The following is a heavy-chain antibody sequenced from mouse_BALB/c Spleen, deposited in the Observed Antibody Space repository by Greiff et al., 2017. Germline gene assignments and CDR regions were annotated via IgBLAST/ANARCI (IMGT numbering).Heavy chain of an antibody. Sequence: VQLQESGAELVRPGASVTLSCKASGYTFTDYEMHWVKQTPVHGLEWIGAIDPETGGTAYNQKFKGKATLTADKSSSTAYMELRSLTSEDSAVYYCTRKGVITTVVADYWGQGTTLTVSS. CDR1: GYTFTDYE. CDR2: IDPETGGT. D-gene: IGHD1-1*01. J-gene: IGHJ2*01. V-gene: IGHV1-15*01. CDR3: TRKGVITTVVADY.